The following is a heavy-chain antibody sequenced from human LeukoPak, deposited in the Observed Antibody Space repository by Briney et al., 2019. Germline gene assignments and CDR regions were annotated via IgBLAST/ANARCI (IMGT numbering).Heavy chain of an antibody. CDR3: AREVLRSFDS. CDR1: GFSFSGYG. CDR2: VSYDGSNT. V-gene: IGHV3-30*19. Sequence: SGRSLRLSCAASGFSFSGYGMHWVRQAPGKGLEWVAIVSYDGSNTYYADSVKGRFTISRDNSKNTVYLQMNSLRAEDTAVYWCAREVLRSFDSWGQGIRVTVST. J-gene: IGHJ4*02.